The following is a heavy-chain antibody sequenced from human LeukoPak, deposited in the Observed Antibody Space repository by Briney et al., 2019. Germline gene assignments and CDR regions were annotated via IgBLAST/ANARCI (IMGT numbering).Heavy chain of an antibody. J-gene: IGHJ5*02. V-gene: IGHV1-69*05. D-gene: IGHD3-22*01. CDR3: ARDSLVFYDSSGYYIT. CDR2: IIPIFGTA. CDR1: GGTFSSYA. Sequence: SVKVSCKASGGTFSSYAISWVRQAPGQGLEWTGRIIPIFGTANYAQKFQGRVTITTDESTSTAYMELSSLRSEDTAVYYCARDSLVFYDSSGYYITWGQGTLVTVSS.